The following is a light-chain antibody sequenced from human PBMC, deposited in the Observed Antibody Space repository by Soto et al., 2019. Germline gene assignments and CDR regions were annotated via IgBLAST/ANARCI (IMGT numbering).Light chain of an antibody. Sequence: QSVLTQPPSASGSRGQSVTISCTGTSSDVGGYNYVSWYQQHPGKAPKLMIFEVSKRPSGVPDRFSGSKSGNTASLTVSGLQAEDEADYYCSSYASSNIVVFGGGTKLTVL. CDR3: SSYASSNIVV. V-gene: IGLV2-8*01. J-gene: IGLJ2*01. CDR1: SSDVGGYNY. CDR2: EVS.